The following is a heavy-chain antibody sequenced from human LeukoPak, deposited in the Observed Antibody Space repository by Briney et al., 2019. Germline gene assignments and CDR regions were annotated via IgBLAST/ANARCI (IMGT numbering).Heavy chain of an antibody. V-gene: IGHV4-39*01. D-gene: IGHD3-3*01. J-gene: IGHJ3*02. CDR2: INYSGST. CDR1: GGSISSSSYY. Sequence: SETLSLTCTVSGGSISSSSYYWGWIRPPQGKGLEWIGSINYSGSTYYNPSLNTRVTISLDTSKNQFSLKLSSVTAADTAVYYCARGFSDFWTSLGGAFDIWGQGTMVTVSS. CDR3: ARGFSDFWTSLGGAFDI.